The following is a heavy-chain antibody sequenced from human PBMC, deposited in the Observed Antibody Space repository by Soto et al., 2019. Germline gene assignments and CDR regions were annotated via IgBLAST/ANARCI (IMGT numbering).Heavy chain of an antibody. CDR2: IWYDGSNK. CDR1: GFTFSSYG. Sequence: QVQLVESGGGVVQPGRSLRLSCAASGFTFSSYGMHWVRQAPGKGLEWVAVIWYDGSNKYYADSVKGRFTISRDNSKSTLYLHMNSIRAEDTAVSYCASDGVVAATPLVYWGQGTLVTVSS. J-gene: IGHJ4*02. CDR3: ASDGVVAATPLVY. D-gene: IGHD2-15*01. V-gene: IGHV3-33*01.